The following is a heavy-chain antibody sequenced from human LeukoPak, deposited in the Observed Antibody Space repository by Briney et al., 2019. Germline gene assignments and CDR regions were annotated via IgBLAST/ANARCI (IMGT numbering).Heavy chain of an antibody. CDR2: INHSGCT. CDR3: ARFVKYCSGGSCYNYFDY. J-gene: IGHJ4*02. V-gene: IGHV4-34*01. D-gene: IGHD2-15*01. CDR1: GGSFSGYY. Sequence: SETLSLTCAVYGGSFSGYYWSCIRQPPGKGLEWIGEINHSGCTNYNPSLKSRVTISVDTSKNQFSLKLSSVTAADTAVYYCARFVKYCSGGSCYNYFDYWGQGTLVTVSS.